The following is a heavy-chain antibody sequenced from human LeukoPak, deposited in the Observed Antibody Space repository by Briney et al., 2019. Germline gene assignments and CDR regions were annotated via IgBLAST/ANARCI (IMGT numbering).Heavy chain of an antibody. Sequence: SETLSLTSTVSGGSISSYYWSWIRQPPGKGLEWIGYIYYSGSTNYNPSHKSRVTISVDTSKNQFSLKLSSVTAADTAVYYCARPRGIVGATLFWFDPWGQGTLVTVSS. CDR1: GGSISSYY. V-gene: IGHV4-59*08. CDR3: ARPRGIVGATLFWFDP. CDR2: IYYSGST. J-gene: IGHJ5*02. D-gene: IGHD1-26*01.